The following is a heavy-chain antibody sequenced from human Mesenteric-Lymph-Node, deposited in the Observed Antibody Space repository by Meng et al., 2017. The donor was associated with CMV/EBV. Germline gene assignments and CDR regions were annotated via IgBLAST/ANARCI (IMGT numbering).Heavy chain of an antibody. CDR2: INAYNGNT. V-gene: IGHV1-18*01. CDR3: ARGGTYSDDYYGMDV. CDR1: GYTFTNYG. J-gene: IGHJ6*02. Sequence: ASVKVSCKASGYTFTNYGVNWVRQAPGQGLEWVGWINAYNGNTNYAQNLQDRVTMTTDTSTNTASMELRSLRSDDTAMYYCARGGTYSDDYYGMDVWGQGTTVTVSS. D-gene: IGHD2-15*01.